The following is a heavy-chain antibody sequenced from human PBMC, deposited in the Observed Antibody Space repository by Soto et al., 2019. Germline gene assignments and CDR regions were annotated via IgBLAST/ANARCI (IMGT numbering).Heavy chain of an antibody. Sequence: VQLVESGGGVVQPGRSLRLSCAASGFTFSSYAMHWVRQAPGKGLEWVAVISYDGSNKYYADSVKGRFTISRDNSKNTLYLQMNSLRAEDTAVYYCARDSLGYCSSTSCYSHYYGMDVWGQGTTVTVSS. V-gene: IGHV3-30-3*01. CDR3: ARDSLGYCSSTSCYSHYYGMDV. CDR1: GFTFSSYA. D-gene: IGHD2-2*01. CDR2: ISYDGSNK. J-gene: IGHJ6*02.